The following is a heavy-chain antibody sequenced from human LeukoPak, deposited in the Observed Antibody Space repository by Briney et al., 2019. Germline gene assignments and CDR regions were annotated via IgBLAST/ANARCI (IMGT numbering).Heavy chain of an antibody. D-gene: IGHD4-23*01. CDR3: ARDQGDYGGNQYYFDY. CDR1: GGSVRRGNYY. Sequence: ASETLSLTCTVSGGSVRRGNYYWTWIRQPAGSGLEWIGRIYTSGSTYYNPSLKSRVTISVDTSKNQFSLKLSSVTAADTAVYYCARDQGDYGGNQYYFDYWGQGTLVTVSS. CDR2: IYTSGST. V-gene: IGHV4-61*02. J-gene: IGHJ4*02.